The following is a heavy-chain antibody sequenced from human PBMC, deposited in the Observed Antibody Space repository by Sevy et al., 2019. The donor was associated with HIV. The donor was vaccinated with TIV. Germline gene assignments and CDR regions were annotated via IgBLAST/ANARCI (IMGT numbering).Heavy chain of an antibody. CDR1: GFTFSSYA. J-gene: IGHJ4*02. CDR3: AKVIGDTGVDVSDY. D-gene: IGHD5-12*01. V-gene: IGHV3-23*01. Sequence: GGSLRLSCAASGFTFSSYAMNWFRQAPGKGLEWVSGISGPGGGTYYADSVKGRFTISRDNSKNTLFLQMNTLRAEDTAVYYCAKVIGDTGVDVSDYWGQGTLVTVSS. CDR2: ISGPGGGT.